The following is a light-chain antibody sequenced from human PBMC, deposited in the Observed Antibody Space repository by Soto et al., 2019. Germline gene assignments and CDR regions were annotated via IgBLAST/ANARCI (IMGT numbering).Light chain of an antibody. CDR1: QGISNF. J-gene: IGKJ1*01. V-gene: IGKV1-27*01. CDR2: AAS. CDR3: QKYNSAPWT. Sequence: DIQMTQSPSSLSASVGDRVTITSRAIQGISNFLACYQQKPGKVPKLLIYAASTLQSGVPSRFSGSGSGTDFTLTISSLQPEDVATYYCQKYNSAPWTFGQGTKVEIK.